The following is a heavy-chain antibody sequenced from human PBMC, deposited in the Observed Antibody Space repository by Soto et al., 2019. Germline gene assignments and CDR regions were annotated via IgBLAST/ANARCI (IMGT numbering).Heavy chain of an antibody. D-gene: IGHD6-19*01. Sequence: QVQLQESGPGLVKPSETLSLTCTVSGGSVSSGRYYWSWIRQPPGKGLEWIGYIYYSWSTNYNPPLKSRVTISVDTSKNQFSLKLSSVTAADTAVYYCARGIEGWYQGRYYYGMDVWGQGTTVTVSS. J-gene: IGHJ6*02. CDR2: IYYSWST. V-gene: IGHV4-61*01. CDR3: ARGIEGWYQGRYYYGMDV. CDR1: GGSVSSGRYY.